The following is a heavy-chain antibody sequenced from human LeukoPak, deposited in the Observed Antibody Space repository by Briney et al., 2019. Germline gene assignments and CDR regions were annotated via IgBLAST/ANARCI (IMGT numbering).Heavy chain of an antibody. D-gene: IGHD6-19*01. Sequence: GASVKVSCKASGGTFSSYAISWVRQAPGQGLEWMGGIIPIFGTANYAQKFQGRVTITADESTSTAYMELSSLGSEDTAVYYCAREAVAGNFDYWGQGTLVTVSS. CDR3: AREAVAGNFDY. CDR2: IIPIFGTA. J-gene: IGHJ4*02. V-gene: IGHV1-69*13. CDR1: GGTFSSYA.